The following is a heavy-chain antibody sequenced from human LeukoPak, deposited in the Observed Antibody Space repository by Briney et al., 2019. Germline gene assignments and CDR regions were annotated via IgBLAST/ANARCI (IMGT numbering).Heavy chain of an antibody. V-gene: IGHV1-18*01. D-gene: IGHD3-22*01. J-gene: IGHJ4*02. CDR2: ISAYNGNT. CDR1: GYTFTSYG. CDR3: ARDQYYYDSSGYVDFDY. Sequence: GASVKVSCKASGYTFTSYGISWVRQAPGQGLEWMGWISAYNGNTNYAQKLQGRVTMTTDTSTSTACMELRSLRSDDTAVYYCARDQYYYDSSGYVDFDYWGQGTLVTVSS.